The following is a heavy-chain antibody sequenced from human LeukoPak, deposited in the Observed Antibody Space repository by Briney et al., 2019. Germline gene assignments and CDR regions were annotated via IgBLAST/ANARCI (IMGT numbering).Heavy chain of an antibody. Sequence: PGGSLRLSCAASGFTFSSYGMHWVRQAPGKGLEWVAFIRYDGSNKYYADSVKGRFTISRDNSKNTLYLQMNSLRAEDTAVYYCAKLPDPPRGAFDYWGQGTLVTVSS. D-gene: IGHD1-26*01. CDR3: AKLPDPPRGAFDY. J-gene: IGHJ4*02. CDR1: GFTFSSYG. CDR2: IRYDGSNK. V-gene: IGHV3-30*02.